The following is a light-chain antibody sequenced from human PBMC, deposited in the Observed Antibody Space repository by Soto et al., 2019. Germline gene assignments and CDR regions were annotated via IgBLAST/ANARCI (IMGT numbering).Light chain of an antibody. J-gene: IGKJ3*01. CDR1: ESGSTNY. CDR3: HQYGSTPFT. CDR2: GAS. Sequence: EIVLTQSPGTLSLSPGDRATLSCRASESGSTNYLAWYKQKLGQAPRLLIYGASSRATGIPDRFSGSGSGTDFTLTISRLEPEDFAVYYCHQYGSTPFTFGPGTKVDIK. V-gene: IGKV3-20*01.